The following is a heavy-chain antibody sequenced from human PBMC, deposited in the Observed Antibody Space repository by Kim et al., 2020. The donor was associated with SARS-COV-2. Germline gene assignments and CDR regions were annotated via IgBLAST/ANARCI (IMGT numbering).Heavy chain of an antibody. V-gene: IGHV3-7*03. Sequence: VDSVKCRCTISRDNAKNSLYLQMKSLRAEDTAVYYCATKEIKRIYGMDVWGQGTTVTVAS. CDR3: ATKEIKRIYGMDV. D-gene: IGHD2-15*01. J-gene: IGHJ6*02.